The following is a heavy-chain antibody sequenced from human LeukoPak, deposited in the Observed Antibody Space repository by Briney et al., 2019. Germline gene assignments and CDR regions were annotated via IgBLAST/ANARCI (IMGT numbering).Heavy chain of an antibody. V-gene: IGHV3-7*01. Sequence: GSLRLSCAASGFTLSNYWMSWVRQAPGKGLEWVANINLDGSKKYYVESVKGRFTISRDNAKDSLFLQMDSLRGEDTAIYYCAREGLHPRIQLPGHYSDSWGPGTLVIVSS. CDR3: AREGLHPRIQLPGHYSDS. CDR1: GFTLSNYW. J-gene: IGHJ4*02. D-gene: IGHD1-1*01. CDR2: INLDGSKK.